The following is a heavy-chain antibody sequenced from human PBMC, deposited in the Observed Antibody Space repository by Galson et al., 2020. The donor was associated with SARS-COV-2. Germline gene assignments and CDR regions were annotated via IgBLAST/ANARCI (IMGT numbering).Heavy chain of an antibody. CDR2: ITPSGNT. D-gene: IGHD3-10*01. J-gene: IGHJ6*01. V-gene: IGHV4-34*08. CDR1: GGTFSSYY. Sequence: ETLSPTCADYGGTFSSYYRTWFRKHPGKGLERIREITPSGNTNNNSSLKSRVTISVATSKNQFYLKLSSVTAADTGVYYCAKRNELVWFGQLLLSNDNYCMDVCGQGTTVTVCS. CDR3: AKRNELVWFGQLLLSNDNYCMDV.